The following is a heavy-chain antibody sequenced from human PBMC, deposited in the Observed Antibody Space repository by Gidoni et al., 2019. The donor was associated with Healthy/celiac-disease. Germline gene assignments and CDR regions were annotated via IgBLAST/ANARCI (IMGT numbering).Heavy chain of an antibody. V-gene: IGHV3-23*01. CDR3: AKVAVDIVVVPAAILEGGLTSWYFDL. CDR1: GFTFSSLA. CDR2: ISGSGGST. Sequence: EVQLLESGGGLVQPGGSLRLSCAAPGFTFSSLARSWVRQAPGKGLEWVSAISGSGGSTYYADSVNGRFTISRDNSKNTLYLQMNSLRAEDTAVYYCAKVAVDIVVVPAAILEGGLTSWYFDLWGRGTLVTVSS. D-gene: IGHD2-2*01. J-gene: IGHJ2*01.